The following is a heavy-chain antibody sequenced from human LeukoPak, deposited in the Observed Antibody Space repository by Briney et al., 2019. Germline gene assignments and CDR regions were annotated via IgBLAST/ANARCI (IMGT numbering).Heavy chain of an antibody. V-gene: IGHV1-2*02. CDR2: INPNSGGT. CDR3: ARRFYDSSGYYDLDAFDI. CDR1: GYTFTGYY. D-gene: IGHD3-22*01. Sequence: APVKVSCKASGYTFTGYYMHWVRQAPGQGLEWMGWINPNSGGTNYAQKFQGRVTMTRDTSISTAYMELSRLRSDDTAVYYCARRFYDSSGYYDLDAFDIWGQGTMVTVCS. J-gene: IGHJ3*02.